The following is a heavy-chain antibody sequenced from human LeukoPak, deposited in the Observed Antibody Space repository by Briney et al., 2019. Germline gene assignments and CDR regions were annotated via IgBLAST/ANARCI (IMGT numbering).Heavy chain of an antibody. J-gene: IGHJ3*02. V-gene: IGHV4-34*01. CDR2: INHSGST. D-gene: IGHD6-13*01. CDR3: ARLVDSSSWYDAFDI. CDR1: GGSFSGCY. Sequence: SETLSLTCAVYGGSFSGCYWSWIRQPPGKGLEWIGEINHSGSTNYNPSLKSRVTISVDTSKNQFSLKLSSVTAADTAVYYCARLVDSSSWYDAFDIWGQGTMVTVSS.